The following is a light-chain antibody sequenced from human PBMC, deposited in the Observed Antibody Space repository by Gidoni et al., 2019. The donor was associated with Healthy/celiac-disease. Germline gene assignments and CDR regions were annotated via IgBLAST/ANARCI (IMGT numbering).Light chain of an antibody. CDR3: PQRSNWPPLT. CDR2: YAS. Sequence: EIVLTQSPATLSLSPGERATLSCRASQSVRSYLAWYQQKPGQAPRLLIYYASNRATCIPARFSGSGSGTDFTLTISSLEPEDFAVYYCPQRSNWPPLTFGGGTKVEIK. V-gene: IGKV3-11*01. CDR1: QSVRSY. J-gene: IGKJ4*01.